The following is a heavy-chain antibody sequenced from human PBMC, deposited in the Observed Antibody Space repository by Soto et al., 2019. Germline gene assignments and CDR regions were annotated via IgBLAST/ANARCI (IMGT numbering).Heavy chain of an antibody. D-gene: IGHD3-10*01. J-gene: IGHJ1*01. CDR3: AREERGLGDCFGSSPCFQP. CDR1: GGSSSSSSYY. V-gene: IGHV4-39*02. CDR2: IYYSGST. Sequence: SETLSLTCTVSGGSSSSSSYYWGWIRQPPGKGLEWIGSIYYSGSTYYNPSLKSRVTISVDTSKNQFSLKLSSVTAAAPAVYYCAREERGLGDCFGSSPCFQPWGQGTLVTVSP.